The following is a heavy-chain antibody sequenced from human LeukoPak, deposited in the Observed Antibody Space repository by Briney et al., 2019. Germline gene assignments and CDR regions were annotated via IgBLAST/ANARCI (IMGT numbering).Heavy chain of an antibody. V-gene: IGHV4-38-2*01. D-gene: IGHD6-13*01. CDR2: IYYSGST. J-gene: IGHJ4*02. CDR1: GYSISSGYY. Sequence: ASETLSLTCAVSGYSISSGYYWGWIRQPPGKGLEWIGYIYYSGSTNYNPSLKSRVTISVDTSKNQFSLKLSSVTAADTAVYYCARGQYSSSWYDYWGQGTLVTVSS. CDR3: ARGQYSSSWYDY.